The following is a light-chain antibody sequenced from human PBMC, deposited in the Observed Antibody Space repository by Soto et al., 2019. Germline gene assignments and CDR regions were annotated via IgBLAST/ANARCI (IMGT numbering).Light chain of an antibody. Sequence: EIVMMQSPATLSVSPGERATLSCRASQSVSSNVAWYQQKPGQAPRLLIYDASTRATGVPARFSGSGSGTEFTLTISSLQSEDFAVYFCQQYDNWPGTFGPGTKVDIK. CDR1: QSVSSN. J-gene: IGKJ3*01. CDR3: QQYDNWPGT. CDR2: DAS. V-gene: IGKV3-15*01.